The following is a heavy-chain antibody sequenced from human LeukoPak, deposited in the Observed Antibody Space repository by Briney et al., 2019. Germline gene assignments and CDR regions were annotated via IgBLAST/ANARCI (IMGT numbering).Heavy chain of an antibody. Sequence: SETLSLTCTVSGGSISSYYWSWLRQPPGKGLEWIGYIYYSGSTNYNPSLKSRVTISVDTSKNRFSLKLSSVTAADTAVYYCARGSIVVAQGFDYWGQGTLVTVSS. CDR1: GGSISSYY. CDR2: IYYSGST. CDR3: ARGSIVVAQGFDY. J-gene: IGHJ4*02. V-gene: IGHV4-59*01. D-gene: IGHD3-22*01.